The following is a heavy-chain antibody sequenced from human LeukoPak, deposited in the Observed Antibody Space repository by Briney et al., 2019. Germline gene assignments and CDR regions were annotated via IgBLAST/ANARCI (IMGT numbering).Heavy chain of an antibody. J-gene: IGHJ3*02. Sequence: SETLSLTCTVSGGSISSSSYYWGWIRQPPGKGLEWIRSIYYSGSTYYNPSLKSRVTISVDTSKNQFSLKLSSVTAADTAVYYCARGLGGVAFDIWGQGTMVTVSS. D-gene: IGHD1-26*01. V-gene: IGHV4-39*07. CDR1: GGSISSSSYY. CDR3: ARGLGGVAFDI. CDR2: IYYSGST.